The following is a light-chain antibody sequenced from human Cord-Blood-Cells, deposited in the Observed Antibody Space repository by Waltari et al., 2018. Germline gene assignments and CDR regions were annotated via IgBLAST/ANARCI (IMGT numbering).Light chain of an antibody. CDR1: QSISSY. J-gene: IGKJ3*01. Sequence: DIKMTQSPSSLSASVGARVPITCRASQSISSYLNWYQQKPGKAPKLLIYAASSLQSGVPSRFSGSGSGTDFTLTISSLQPEDFATYYCQQSYSTPFTFGPGTKVDIK. CDR2: AAS. CDR3: QQSYSTPFT. V-gene: IGKV1-39*01.